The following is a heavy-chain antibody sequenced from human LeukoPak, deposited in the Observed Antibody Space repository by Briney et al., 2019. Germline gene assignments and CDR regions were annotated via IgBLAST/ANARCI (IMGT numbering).Heavy chain of an antibody. CDR1: GASISSDTYF. V-gene: IGHV4-61*09. Sequence: SQTLSLTCTVSGASISSDTYFWSWIRQPAGKGLEWIGEINHSGSTNYNPSLKSRATISVDTSKNQFSLKLSSVTAADTAVYYCARGDSGSYFSFDYWGQGTLVTVSS. CDR3: ARGDSGSYFSFDY. D-gene: IGHD1-26*01. J-gene: IGHJ4*02. CDR2: INHSGST.